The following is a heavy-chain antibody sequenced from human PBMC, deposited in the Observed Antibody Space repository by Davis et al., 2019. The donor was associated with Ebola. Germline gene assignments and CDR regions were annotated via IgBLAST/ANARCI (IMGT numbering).Heavy chain of an antibody. Sequence: SETLSLTCTVSGGSISSYYWSWIQQPPGKGLEWIGYIYYSGSTNYNPSLKSRVTISVDTSKNQFSLKLSSVTAADTAVYYCAGGGYGTSCDYWGQGTLVTVSS. CDR1: GGSISSYY. CDR2: IYYSGST. D-gene: IGHD5-12*01. J-gene: IGHJ4*02. CDR3: AGGGYGTSCDY. V-gene: IGHV4-59*08.